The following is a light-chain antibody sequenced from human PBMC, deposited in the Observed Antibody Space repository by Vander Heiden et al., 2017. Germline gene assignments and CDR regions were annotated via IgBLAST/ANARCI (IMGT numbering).Light chain of an antibody. CDR2: WAS. J-gene: IGKJ1*01. V-gene: IGKV4-1*01. Sequence: DIGMTQSPDSLAVSLGERATINCNSSHSVFHSSNNKNYLAWYQQKPGQPPKLLIYWASTRQSGVPDRFSGSEPGTDFTLTISSLQAADVAVYYCQQFYSSPWTFGQGTKVEIK. CDR1: HSVFHSSNNKNY. CDR3: QQFYSSPWT.